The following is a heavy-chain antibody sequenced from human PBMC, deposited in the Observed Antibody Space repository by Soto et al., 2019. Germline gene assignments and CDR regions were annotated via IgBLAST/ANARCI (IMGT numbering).Heavy chain of an antibody. Sequence: PSETLSLTCVVSGGSVSSGAYYWTWIRQRPGKGLEWIGYIYYSGSTYYSPSLKSRLSISLDTSKNQFSLRLSSVTAADTAMYYCARARLRAVYAFDIWGQGTMVTVSS. CDR2: IYYSGST. V-gene: IGHV4-31*11. D-gene: IGHD5-12*01. CDR3: ARARLRAVYAFDI. CDR1: GGSVSSGAYY. J-gene: IGHJ3*02.